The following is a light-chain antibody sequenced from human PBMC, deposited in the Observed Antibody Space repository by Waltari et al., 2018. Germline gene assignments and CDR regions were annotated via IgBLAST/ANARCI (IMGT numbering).Light chain of an antibody. CDR3: NSYTGSSSWV. CDR1: SSDVGFYNY. J-gene: IGLJ3*02. V-gene: IGLV2-14*01. CDR2: DVS. Sequence: SALTQPAYVSGSPGQSITISCTGTSSDVGFYNYVSWYHQHPGKAPKLMIYDVSELPSGVSNRFSGSKSGNTAFLTISGLQAEDEADYYCNSYTGSSSWVFGGGTKLTVL.